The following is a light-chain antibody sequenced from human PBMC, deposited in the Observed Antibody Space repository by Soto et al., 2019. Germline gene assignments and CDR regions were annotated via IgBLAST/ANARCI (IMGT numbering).Light chain of an antibody. CDR3: QQSDSTPYT. CDR2: AAS. V-gene: IGKV1-39*01. Sequence: DLPMTQSPSSLSASVGDRVTINCRASQSISTFLNWYQQKPGQAPKVLISAASTLQSGVPSRFSGRGSATDFTLTISSLQPEDFATYYCQQSDSTPYTFGQGTTLETK. J-gene: IGKJ2*01. CDR1: QSISTF.